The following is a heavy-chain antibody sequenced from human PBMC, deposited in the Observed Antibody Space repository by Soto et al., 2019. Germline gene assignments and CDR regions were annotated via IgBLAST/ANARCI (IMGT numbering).Heavy chain of an antibody. V-gene: IGHV1-3*01. CDR1: GYTFSIYA. CDR2: INAGNGNT. CDR3: ARAFAQAATYSSSWAELDY. Sequence: ASVNLSCKTAGYTFSIYAMHWVRQAPGQRLEWMGWINAGNGNTKYSQKFQGWVTMTRDTSISTAYMELSRLRSDDTAVYYCARAFAQAATYSSSWAELDYWGQGTLVTVSS. D-gene: IGHD6-13*01. J-gene: IGHJ4*02.